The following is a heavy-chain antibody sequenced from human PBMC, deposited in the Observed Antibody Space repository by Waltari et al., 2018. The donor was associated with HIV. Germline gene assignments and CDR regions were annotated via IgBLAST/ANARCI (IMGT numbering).Heavy chain of an antibody. CDR1: GYTFTTYG. D-gene: IGHD3-22*01. Sequence: QVQLVQSGAEVKKPGASVKVSCTASGYTFTTYGISWVRQALGQGLEWMGWISTYNGNTHYTQKLQGRVTMTTDTSTSTAYMDLRSLRSDDTAVYYCARDARNYYDSGGFQDWYFDLWGRGTLVTVSS. CDR2: ISTYNGNT. CDR3: ARDARNYYDSGGFQDWYFDL. J-gene: IGHJ2*01. V-gene: IGHV1-18*01.